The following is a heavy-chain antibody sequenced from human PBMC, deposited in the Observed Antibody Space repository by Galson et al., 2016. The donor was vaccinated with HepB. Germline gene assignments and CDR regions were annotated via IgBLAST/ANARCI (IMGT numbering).Heavy chain of an antibody. CDR1: GGSISSENW. Sequence: SETLSLTCAVSGGSISSENWWSWVRQPPGKGLEWIGEIYHSGFTNYNPSLKSRFVISMDTSRNQFSLILSSVTAADTAVYYCARGGGYYFDYWGQGTLLIISS. V-gene: IGHV4-4*02. CDR3: ARGGGYYFDY. CDR2: IYHSGFT. D-gene: IGHD3-3*01. J-gene: IGHJ4*02.